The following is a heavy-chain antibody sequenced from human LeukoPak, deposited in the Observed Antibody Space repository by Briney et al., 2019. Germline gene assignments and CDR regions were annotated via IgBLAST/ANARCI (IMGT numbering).Heavy chain of an antibody. V-gene: IGHV4-59*01. CDR1: GGSISSYY. Sequence: SETLSLTCTVSGGSISSYYWTWIRQPPGKGLEWIGYIFYSGSTNYNPSLKSRVTISVDTSKNQFSLKLSSVTAADTAVYYCARGSGSYDYWGQGTLVTVSS. CDR2: IFYSGST. J-gene: IGHJ4*02. D-gene: IGHD3-10*01. CDR3: ARGSGSYDY.